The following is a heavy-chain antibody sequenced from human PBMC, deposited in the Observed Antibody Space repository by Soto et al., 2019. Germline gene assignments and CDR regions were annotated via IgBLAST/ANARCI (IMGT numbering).Heavy chain of an antibody. CDR3: ARVKLAGRGGFDY. V-gene: IGHV4-31*03. CDR2: VSSSGNS. Sequence: PSETLSLTCTVSGDSISSATHYWNWIRQHPGKGLEWIGYVSSSGNSYYSPSLKSRVFMSVDTSKNLFSLKLTSVTAADTAVYYCARVKLAGRGGFDYWGLGTLVTVSS. D-gene: IGHD2-15*01. CDR1: GDSISSATHY. J-gene: IGHJ4*02.